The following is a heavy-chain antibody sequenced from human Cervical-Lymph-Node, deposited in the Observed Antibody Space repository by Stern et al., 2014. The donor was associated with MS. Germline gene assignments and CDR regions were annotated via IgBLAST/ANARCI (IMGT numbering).Heavy chain of an antibody. CDR3: ARYSSSWYYHDY. CDR1: GGSISSYY. J-gene: IGHJ4*02. D-gene: IGHD6-13*01. CDR2: IYYSGST. V-gene: IGHV4-59*01. Sequence: QVQLQESGPGLVKPSETLSLTCTVSGGSISSYYWSWIRQPPGKGLEWIGYIYYSGSTNYNPSLKSRVTISVDTSKNQFSLKLSSVTAADTAVYYCARYSSSWYYHDYWGQGTLVTVSS.